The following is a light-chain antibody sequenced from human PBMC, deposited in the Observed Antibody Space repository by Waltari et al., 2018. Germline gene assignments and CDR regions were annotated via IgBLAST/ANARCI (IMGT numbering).Light chain of an antibody. CDR2: GAS. Sequence: DTVMTQSPATLSVSPGERATLSCRASQSVSSNLAWYQQKPGQAPRLLIYGASIRATGITARFSGSVSGTEFTLTINSLQSDDFAVFYCQQYHNWPPTFGQGTKLEI. V-gene: IGKV3-15*01. CDR1: QSVSSN. J-gene: IGKJ2*01. CDR3: QQYHNWPPT.